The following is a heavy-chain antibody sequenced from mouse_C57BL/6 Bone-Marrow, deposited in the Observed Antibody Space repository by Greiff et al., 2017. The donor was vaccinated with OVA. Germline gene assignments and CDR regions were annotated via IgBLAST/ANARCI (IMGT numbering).Heavy chain of an antibody. D-gene: IGHD1-1*01. V-gene: IGHV1-19*01. CDR1: GYTFTDYY. CDR3: ARSTGGNPFDV. CDR2: INPYNGGT. Sequence: EVQLQQSGPVLVKPGASVKMSCKASGYTFTDYYMNWVKQSHGKSLEWIGVINPYNGGTSYNQKFKGKATLTVDKSSSTAYMELNSLTSEDSAVYYCARSTGGNPFDVWGTGTTVTVSS. J-gene: IGHJ1*03.